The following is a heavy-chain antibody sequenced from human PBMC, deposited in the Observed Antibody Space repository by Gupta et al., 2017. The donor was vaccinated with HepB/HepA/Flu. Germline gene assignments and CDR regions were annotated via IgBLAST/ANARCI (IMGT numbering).Heavy chain of an antibody. Sequence: QVQLQQWGAGLLKPSETLSLTCAVYGGSFSGYYWGWIRQPPGKGLEWIGEIKHSGSTNYNPSIKRRCTIAVDKSKNQFSLKRSSETAAEPAVYYCARVLPVYKCGSTSWYGPIDYWGQGTLVTVSS. J-gene: IGHJ4*02. V-gene: IGHV4-34*01. D-gene: IGHD2-2*01. CDR2: IKHSGST. CDR3: ARVLPVYKCGSTSWYGPIDY. CDR1: GGSFSGYY.